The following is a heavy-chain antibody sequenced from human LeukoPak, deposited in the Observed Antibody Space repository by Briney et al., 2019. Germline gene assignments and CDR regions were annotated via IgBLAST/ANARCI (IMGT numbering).Heavy chain of an antibody. CDR1: GDSITSGHY. V-gene: IGHV4-38-2*01. Sequence: PSETLSLTCAVSGDSITSGHYWGWIRQPPGKGLEWIGSIYHSGKTYYNPSLKSRVTISVDTSKNQFSLKLSSVTAADTAVYYCARATYDFWSGTRSYYFDYWGQGTLVTVSS. D-gene: IGHD3-3*01. CDR2: IYHSGKT. CDR3: ARATYDFWSGTRSYYFDY. J-gene: IGHJ4*02.